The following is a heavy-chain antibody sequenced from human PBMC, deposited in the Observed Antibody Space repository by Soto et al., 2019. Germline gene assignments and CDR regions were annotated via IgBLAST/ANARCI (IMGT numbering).Heavy chain of an antibody. CDR3: ARDIQLWLSDYYYGMDV. V-gene: IGHV3-21*01. CDR2: ISSSSSYI. D-gene: IGHD5-18*01. CDR1: GFTFSSYS. J-gene: IGHJ6*02. Sequence: GGSLRLCCAASGFTFSSYSMNWVRQAPGKGLEWVSSISSSSSYIYYADSVKGRFTISRDNAKNSLYLQMNSLRAEDTAVYYCARDIQLWLSDYYYGMDVWGQGTTVTVSS.